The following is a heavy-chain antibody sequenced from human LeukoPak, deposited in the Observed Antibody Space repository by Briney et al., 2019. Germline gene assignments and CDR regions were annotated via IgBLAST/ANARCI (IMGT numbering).Heavy chain of an antibody. Sequence: GASVKVSFKASGYTFTGYYMHWVRPAPGQGLEWMGWINPNSGGTNYAQKFQGRVTMTRDTSISTAYMELSRLRSDDTAVYYCAYYYDSSVVYFQHWGQGTLVTVSS. CDR1: GYTFTGYY. CDR3: AYYYDSSVVYFQH. J-gene: IGHJ1*01. CDR2: INPNSGGT. V-gene: IGHV1-2*02. D-gene: IGHD3-22*01.